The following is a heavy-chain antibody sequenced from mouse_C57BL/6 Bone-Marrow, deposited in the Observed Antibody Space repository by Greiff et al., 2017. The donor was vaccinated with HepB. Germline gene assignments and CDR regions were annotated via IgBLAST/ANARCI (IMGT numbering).Heavy chain of an antibody. Sequence: EVKLQQSGPELVKPGASVKISCKASGYTFTDYYMNWVKQSHGKSLEWIGDINPNNGGTSYNQKFKGKATLTVDKSSSTAYMELRSLTSEDSAVYYCARGDYAMDYWGQGTSVTVSS. CDR2: INPNNGGT. J-gene: IGHJ4*01. CDR1: GYTFTDYY. CDR3: ARGDYAMDY. V-gene: IGHV1-26*01.